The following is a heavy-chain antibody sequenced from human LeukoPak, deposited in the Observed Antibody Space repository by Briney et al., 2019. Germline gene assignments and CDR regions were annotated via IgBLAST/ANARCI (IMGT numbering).Heavy chain of an antibody. CDR3: ARRYGTSWYYFDD. D-gene: IGHD6-13*01. V-gene: IGHV5-10-1*01. CDR2: IDPSDSYT. J-gene: IGHJ4*02. CDR1: GYSFSTYW. Sequence: PGESLKISCKGSGYSFSTYWINWVRQAPGKGLEWMGRIDPSDSYTKHSPSFQGHVTISADKSISTAYLQWSSLKASDTAMYCCARRYGTSWYYFDDWGQGTLVTVSS.